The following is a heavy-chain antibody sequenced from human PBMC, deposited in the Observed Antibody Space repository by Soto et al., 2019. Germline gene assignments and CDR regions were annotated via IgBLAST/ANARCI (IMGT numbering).Heavy chain of an antibody. CDR1: GFPFSSYA. CDR3: ARVRFGELV. Sequence: EVQLLESGGGFVQPGGSRSLSFADSGFPFSSYAMSWVRQAPGKGLAWVSIIGVGGGDRYYPESVKGRFTISRDNSRDTMYLEMNSLRDEDTAVYDCARVRFGELVWGQGTLVTVSS. CDR2: IGVGGGDR. D-gene: IGHD3-10*01. J-gene: IGHJ4*02. V-gene: IGHV3-23*01.